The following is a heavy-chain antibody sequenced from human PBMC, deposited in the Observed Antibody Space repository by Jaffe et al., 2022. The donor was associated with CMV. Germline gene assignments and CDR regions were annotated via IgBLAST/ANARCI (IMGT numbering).Heavy chain of an antibody. J-gene: IGHJ5*02. Sequence: QVQLVQSGAEVKKPGSSVKVSCKASGGTFSSYAISWVRQAPGQGLEWMGRIIPILGIANYAQKFQGRVTITADKSTSTAYMELSSLRSEDTAVYYCARDLRAAGWFDPWGQGTLVTVSS. CDR2: IIPILGIA. V-gene: IGHV1-69*09. CDR1: GGTFSSYA. CDR3: ARDLRAAGWFDP.